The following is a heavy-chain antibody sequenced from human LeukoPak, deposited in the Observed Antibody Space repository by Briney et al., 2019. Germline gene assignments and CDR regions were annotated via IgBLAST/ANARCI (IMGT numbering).Heavy chain of an antibody. CDR1: GFTFSSYS. Sequence: GGSLRLSCAASGFTFSSYSMNWVRQAPGKGLEWVSSISSSSSYIYYADSVKGRFTISRDNAKNSLYLQMNSLRAEDTAVYYCARGYYDSSGYWAFNWFDPWGQGTLVTVSS. D-gene: IGHD3-22*01. CDR3: ARGYYDSSGYWAFNWFDP. J-gene: IGHJ5*02. V-gene: IGHV3-21*01. CDR2: ISSSSSYI.